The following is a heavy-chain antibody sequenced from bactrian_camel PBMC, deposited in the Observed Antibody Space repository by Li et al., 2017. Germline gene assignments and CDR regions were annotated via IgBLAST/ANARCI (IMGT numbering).Heavy chain of an antibody. V-gene: IGHV3S40*01. CDR2: IHSGGGT. CDR3: TKPSDGSSWYASDY. D-gene: IGHD6*01. CDR1: GFPFSDYA. Sequence: VQLVESGGGLVQPGGSLRLSCAASGFPFSDYAMSWVRQAPGKGLEWVSGIHSGGGTYYADTVKGRVTISRDNPKNTLYLQLNSLTTEDTGMYYCTKPSDGSSWYASDYWGQGTQVTVS. J-gene: IGHJ4*01.